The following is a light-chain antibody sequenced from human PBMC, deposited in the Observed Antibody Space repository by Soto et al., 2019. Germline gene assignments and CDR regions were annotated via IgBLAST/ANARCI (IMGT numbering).Light chain of an antibody. Sequence: QSVLTQPPSASXSPGQSVTISCTGTSSDVGAYNYVSWYQQLPGKAPKLIIYEVSKRPSGVPDRFSGSKSGNTASLTVSGLQAEDEADYYCTSYAGTYSFFYVFGTGTKVTVL. CDR3: TSYAGTYSFFYV. V-gene: IGLV2-8*01. J-gene: IGLJ1*01. CDR1: SSDVGAYNY. CDR2: EVS.